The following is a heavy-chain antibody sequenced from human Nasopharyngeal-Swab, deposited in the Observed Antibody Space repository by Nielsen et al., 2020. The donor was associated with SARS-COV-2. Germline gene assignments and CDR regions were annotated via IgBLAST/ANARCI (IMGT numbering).Heavy chain of an antibody. Sequence: GESLKISCAASGFTFNSYAMNWVRQAPGKGLEWVSAISGSGGTTYYADSVKGRFIISRDSSKTTLFLQMNRLRAEDTAIYYCARFSTTWYNSAFDSWGQGTLVTVSS. J-gene: IGHJ4*02. D-gene: IGHD1-1*01. CDR1: GFTFNSYA. CDR2: ISGSGGTT. CDR3: ARFSTTWYNSAFDS. V-gene: IGHV3-23*01.